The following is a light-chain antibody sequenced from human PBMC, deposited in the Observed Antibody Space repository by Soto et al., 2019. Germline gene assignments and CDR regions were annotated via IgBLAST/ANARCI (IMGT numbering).Light chain of an antibody. V-gene: IGKV3-20*01. CDR1: QSVTSY. J-gene: IGKJ1*01. CDR3: QQYGDSPVT. Sequence: EIVMTQSPGTLSLSPGERATLSCRASQSVTSYLAWYQQKPGQAPRLLSSDASDRAPGIPDRFSGSGSGTDFTLTINRLVPEDFAVYYCQQYGDSPVTFGQGTKVEIK. CDR2: DAS.